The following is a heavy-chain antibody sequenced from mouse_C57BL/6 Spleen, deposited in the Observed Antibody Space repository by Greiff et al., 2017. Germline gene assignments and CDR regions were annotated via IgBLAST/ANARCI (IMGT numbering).Heavy chain of an antibody. CDR2: IHPNSGST. Sequence: QVQLQQSGAELVKPGASVKLSCKASGYTFTSYWMHWVKQRPGQGLEWIGMIHPNSGSTNYNEKFKSKATLTVDKSSSTAYMQLSSLTSEDSAVYYCAREPDYDGAMDYWGQGTSVTVSS. CDR1: GYTFTSYW. D-gene: IGHD2-4*01. CDR3: AREPDYDGAMDY. V-gene: IGHV1-64*01. J-gene: IGHJ4*01.